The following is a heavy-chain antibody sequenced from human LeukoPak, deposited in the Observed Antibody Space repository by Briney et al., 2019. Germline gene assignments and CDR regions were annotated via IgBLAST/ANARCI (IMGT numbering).Heavy chain of an antibody. Sequence: PGGSLRLSCAASGFTFSSYAMHWVRQAPGKGLEWVSNISGSGGSTYYADSVKGRFTISKDNSKNTLYLQMNSLRAEDTAVYYCAELGITMIGGVWGKGTTVTISS. CDR3: AELGITMIGGV. CDR2: ISGSGGST. J-gene: IGHJ6*04. CDR1: GFTFSSYA. V-gene: IGHV3-23*01. D-gene: IGHD3-10*02.